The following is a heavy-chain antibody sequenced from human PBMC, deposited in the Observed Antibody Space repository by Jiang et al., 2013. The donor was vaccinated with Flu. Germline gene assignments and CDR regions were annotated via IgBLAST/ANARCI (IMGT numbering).Heavy chain of an antibody. CDR2: INPSGDTT. CDR1: GYTFSSYY. CDR3: ARDSSRDYYGSGSYDY. V-gene: IGHV1-46*01. J-gene: IGHJ4*02. D-gene: IGHD3-10*01. Sequence: GAEVKKPGASVKLSCEASGYTFSSYYMHWVRQAPGQGLEWMEIINPSGDTTTYAQKFRGRVTMTRDTSTSTVYMELSSLRSEDTAVYYCARDSSRDYYGSGSYDYWGQGTLVTVSS.